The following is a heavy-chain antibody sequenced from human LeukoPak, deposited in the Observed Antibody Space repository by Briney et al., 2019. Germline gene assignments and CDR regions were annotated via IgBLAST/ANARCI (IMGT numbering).Heavy chain of an antibody. J-gene: IGHJ5*02. D-gene: IGHD3-10*01. CDR1: GYTFTGYY. V-gene: IGHV1-2*02. Sequence: ASVKVSCKASGYTFTGYYMHWVRQAPGQGLEWMGWINPNSGGTNYAQKFQGRVTMTRDTSISTAYMELSSLRSEDTAVYYCARGGSGSYYTNWFDPWGQGTLVTVSS. CDR2: INPNSGGT. CDR3: ARGGSGSYYTNWFDP.